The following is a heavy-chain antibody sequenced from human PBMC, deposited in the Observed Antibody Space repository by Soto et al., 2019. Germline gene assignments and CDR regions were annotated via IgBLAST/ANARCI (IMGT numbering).Heavy chain of an antibody. D-gene: IGHD3-16*01. J-gene: IGHJ4*02. V-gene: IGHV3-23*01. Sequence: LRLSCTASGFNFSNHAMSWVRQAPGKGLEWVSVISGSGGTTYYADSVKGRFTISRDNSKNTLYLQMNSLRAEDTAIYCAKDLGIITFMYYFGSWGRGTLVTVSS. CDR1: GFNFSNHA. CDR2: ISGSGGTT. CDR3: AKDLGIITFMYYFGS.